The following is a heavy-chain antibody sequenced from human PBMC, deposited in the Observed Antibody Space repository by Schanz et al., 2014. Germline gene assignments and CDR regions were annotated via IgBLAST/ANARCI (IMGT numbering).Heavy chain of an antibody. Sequence: EVQLVESGGGLVKPGGSLRLSCAASGFPFSSYSLAWVRQAPGKGLEWVSFISTGRYLYYADSGKGRFTISRDNTKNSVFLQMSSLRVEDTGLYFCARDPVEGAPTPYYFDSWGPGTLVTVSS. CDR3: ARDPVEGAPTPYYFDS. J-gene: IGHJ4*02. CDR1: GFPFSSYS. V-gene: IGHV3-21*02. D-gene: IGHD1-26*01. CDR2: ISTGRYL.